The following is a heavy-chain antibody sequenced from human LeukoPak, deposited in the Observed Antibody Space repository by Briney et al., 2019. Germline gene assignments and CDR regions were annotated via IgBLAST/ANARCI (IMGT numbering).Heavy chain of an antibody. CDR1: GGSFSGYY. CDR3: ARDSVGDFWSGYSNWFDP. V-gene: IGHV4-34*01. Sequence: PSETLSLTCAVYGGSFSGYYWSWIRQPPGKGLEWIGEINHSGSTNYNPSLKSRVTISVDTSKNQFSLKLSSVTAADTAVYYCARDSVGDFWSGYSNWFDPWGQGTLVTVSS. D-gene: IGHD3-3*01. J-gene: IGHJ5*02. CDR2: INHSGST.